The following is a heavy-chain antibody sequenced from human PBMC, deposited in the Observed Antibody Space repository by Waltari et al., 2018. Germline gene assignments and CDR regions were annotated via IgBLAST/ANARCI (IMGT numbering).Heavy chain of an antibody. CDR3: ARAYYYGSGSPPHFDY. CDR1: GGSISSGGYS. Sequence: QLQLQESGSGLVKPSQTLSLTCAVSGGSISSGGYSWSWIRQPQGKGLEWIGYIYHSGSTYYNPSLKSRVTISVDRSKNQFSLKLSSVTAADTAVYYCARAYYYGSGSPPHFDYWGQGTLVTVSS. V-gene: IGHV4-30-2*01. D-gene: IGHD3-10*01. J-gene: IGHJ4*02. CDR2: IYHSGST.